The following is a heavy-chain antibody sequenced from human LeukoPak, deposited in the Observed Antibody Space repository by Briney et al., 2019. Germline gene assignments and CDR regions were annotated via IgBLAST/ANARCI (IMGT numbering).Heavy chain of an antibody. Sequence: GGSLRLSCATSGFTFSDAWMSWVRQAPGKWLEWVGRIKSKTDGGTTDYAAPVKGRFTISRDDSKNTLYLQMNSLKTEDTAVYYCTTTYYYDSSGQEDLFDYWGQGTLVTVSS. CDR1: GFTFSDAW. V-gene: IGHV3-15*01. D-gene: IGHD3-22*01. J-gene: IGHJ4*02. CDR3: TTTYYYDSSGQEDLFDY. CDR2: IKSKTDGGTT.